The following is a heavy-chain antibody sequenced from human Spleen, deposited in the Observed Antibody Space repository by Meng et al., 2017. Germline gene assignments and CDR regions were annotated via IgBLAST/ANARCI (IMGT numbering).Heavy chain of an antibody. Sequence: SETLSLTCAVSGGSISSSNWWCLVRQPPGKGLEWTGVIYHSANTYYNPSLKSRVTISVDNSKNQFSLKLSSMTAADTAVYYCATRPTPLYYYGMDVWGQGTTVTVSS. CDR2: IYHSANT. CDR1: GGSISSSNW. D-gene: IGHD2-15*01. J-gene: IGHJ6*02. V-gene: IGHV4-4*02. CDR3: ATRPTPLYYYGMDV.